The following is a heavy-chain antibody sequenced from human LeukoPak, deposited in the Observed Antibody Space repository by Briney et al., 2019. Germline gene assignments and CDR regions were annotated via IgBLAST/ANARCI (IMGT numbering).Heavy chain of an antibody. CDR1: GYTFTSYG. J-gene: IGHJ4*02. CDR2: ISAYNGNT. Sequence: ASVKVSCKASGYTFTSYGISWVRQAPGQGLEWMGWISAYNGNTNYAQKLQGRVTMTTDTSTSTAYMDLRSLRSDDTAVYYCARDRPLTYYYDSSGYYYDYWGQGTLVTVSS. CDR3: ARDRPLTYYYDSSGYYYDY. D-gene: IGHD3-22*01. V-gene: IGHV1-18*01.